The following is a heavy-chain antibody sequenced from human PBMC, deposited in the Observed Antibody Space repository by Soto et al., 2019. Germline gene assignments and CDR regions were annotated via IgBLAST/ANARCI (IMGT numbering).Heavy chain of an antibody. CDR2: ISYDGSNK. J-gene: IGHJ4*02. V-gene: IGHV3-30-3*01. D-gene: IGHD2-2*01. Sequence: QVQLVESGGGVVQPGRSLRLSCATSGFTFSSYAIHWVRQAPGNGLEWVAVISYDGSNKNYADSVKGRFTISRDNSKNTVDLQMNSRRAEDTSVYYCARDGVGVVPAAIRFDYWGQGTLVTVSS. CDR1: GFTFSSYA. CDR3: ARDGVGVVPAAIRFDY.